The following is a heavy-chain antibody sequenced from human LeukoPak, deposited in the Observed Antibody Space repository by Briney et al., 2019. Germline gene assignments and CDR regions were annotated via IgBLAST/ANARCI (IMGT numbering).Heavy chain of an antibody. J-gene: IGHJ4*02. Sequence: SETLSLTCAVYGGSLSGYYWSWLRQPPGKGLEWIGEINHSGSTNYNQSLKRRVTISVDTSKNQFSLKLSSVTAADTAVYYCARGGEDTAMVIGYWGQGTLVTVSS. D-gene: IGHD5-18*01. V-gene: IGHV4-34*01. CDR2: INHSGST. CDR1: GGSLSGYY. CDR3: ARGGEDTAMVIGY.